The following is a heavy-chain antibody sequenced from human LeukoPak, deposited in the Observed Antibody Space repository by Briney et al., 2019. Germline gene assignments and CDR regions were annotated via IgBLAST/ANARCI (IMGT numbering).Heavy chain of an antibody. CDR2: IIPIFGTA. D-gene: IGHD6-6*01. CDR1: GGTFSSYA. V-gene: IGHV1-69*05. CDR3: ARGEQLAYFDY. J-gene: IGHJ4*02. Sequence: SVKVSCKASGGTFSSYAISWVRQAPGQGLEWTGRIIPIFGTANYAQKFQGRVTITTDESTSTAYMELSSLRSEDTAVYYCARGEQLAYFDYWGQGTLVTVSS.